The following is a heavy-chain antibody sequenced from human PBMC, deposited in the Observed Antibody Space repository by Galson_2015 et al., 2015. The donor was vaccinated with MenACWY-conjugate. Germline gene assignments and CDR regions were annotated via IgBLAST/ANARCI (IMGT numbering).Heavy chain of an antibody. CDR3: ARVGYSGGDCFSTDRAYYYYMDV. J-gene: IGHJ6*03. V-gene: IGHV4-31*03. CDR2: IHYSGRN. Sequence: TLSLTCSVSGASLSSGGYYWSWIRQHPGKGLEWIGHIHYSGRNYCNPSLQSRISMSVDTSKNQFSLTLTSVTAADTAVYYCARVGYSGGDCFSTDRAYYYYMDVWGRGTTVTVYS. D-gene: IGHD2-21*01. CDR1: GASLSSGGYY.